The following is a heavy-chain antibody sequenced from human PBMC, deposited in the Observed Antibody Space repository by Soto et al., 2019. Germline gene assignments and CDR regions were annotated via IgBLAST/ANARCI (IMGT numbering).Heavy chain of an antibody. CDR3: ARVLSSSWSSFDY. Sequence: QVQLQESGPGLVKPSGTLSLTCTVSGGSISSDYWWTWVRHPPGKGLEWIAEMYHSGSTNYNPSRKSRVTISVEKSKNKISLQLSSVTAAETAVYYCARVLSSSWSSFDYWGQGTLDTVSS. CDR1: GGSISSDYW. J-gene: IGHJ4*02. CDR2: MYHSGST. V-gene: IGHV4-4*02. D-gene: IGHD6-19*01.